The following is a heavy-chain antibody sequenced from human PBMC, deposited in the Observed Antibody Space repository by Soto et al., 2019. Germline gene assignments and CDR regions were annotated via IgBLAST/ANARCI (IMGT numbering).Heavy chain of an antibody. D-gene: IGHD2-15*01. CDR3: ARASRYCSGGSCHYFDY. J-gene: IGHJ4*02. V-gene: IGHV4-39*01. Sequence: SETLSLTCTVSGVSISSSSYYWGWIRQPPGKGLEWIGSIYYSGSTYYNPSLKSRVTISVDTSKNQFSLKLSSVTAADTAVYYCARASRYCSGGSCHYFDYWGQGTLVTVSS. CDR2: IYYSGST. CDR1: GVSISSSSYY.